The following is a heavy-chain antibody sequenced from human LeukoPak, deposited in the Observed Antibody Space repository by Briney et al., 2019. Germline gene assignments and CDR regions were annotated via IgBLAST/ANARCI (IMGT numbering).Heavy chain of an antibody. D-gene: IGHD4-23*01. V-gene: IGHV4-30-2*01. J-gene: IGHJ4*02. CDR3: ARAPYGGKPYYFDY. CDR2: IYHSGST. CDR1: GVSISSGGYS. Sequence: SQTLSLTCAVSGVSISSGGYSWSWIRQPPGKGLEWIGYIYHSGSTYYNPSLKSRVTISVDRSKNQFSLKLSSVTAADTAVYYCARAPYGGKPYYFDYWGQGTLVTVSS.